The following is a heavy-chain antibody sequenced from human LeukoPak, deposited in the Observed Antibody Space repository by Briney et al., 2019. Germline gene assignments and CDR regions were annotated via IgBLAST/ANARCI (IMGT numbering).Heavy chain of an antibody. V-gene: IGHV3-66*01. D-gene: IGHD1-1*01. CDR1: GFTVSSNY. Sequence: GGSLRLSCAASGFTVSSNYMNWVRQAPGKGLEWVSVIYGGGTTYYADSVKGRFTVSRDNAKNSLYLQMNSLRAEDTAVYYCARRVHYFDYWGQGTLVTVSS. CDR3: ARRVHYFDY. CDR2: IYGGGTT. J-gene: IGHJ4*02.